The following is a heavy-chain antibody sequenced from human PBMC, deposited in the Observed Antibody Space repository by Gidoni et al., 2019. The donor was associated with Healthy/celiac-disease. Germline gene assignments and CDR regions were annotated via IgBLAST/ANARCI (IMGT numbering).Heavy chain of an antibody. CDR3: ARGKPLGYCSSISCSTMAFDI. J-gene: IGHJ3*02. D-gene: IGHD2-2*01. CDR1: GFTSSRYA. V-gene: IGHV3-13*01. Sequence: EVQLVESGGGLVQPGGSLRLSCASSGFTSSRYAMPWDRQAPGKGMEWGSASGTAGDTYYPGSVKGRFTISRENAKNALYLQMNSRRAEDTAVYYCARGKPLGYCSSISCSTMAFDIWGQGTMVTVSS. CDR2: SGTAGDT.